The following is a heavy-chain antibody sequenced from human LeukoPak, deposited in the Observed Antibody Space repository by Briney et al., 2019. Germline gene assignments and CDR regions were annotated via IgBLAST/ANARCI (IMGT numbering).Heavy chain of an antibody. CDR2: IYYSGST. CDR3: ARDRDGSHEY. D-gene: IGHD1-26*01. J-gene: IGHJ4*02. Sequence: SETLSLTCTVSGGSISSYYWSWIRQPPGKGLEWIGYIYYSGSTNYNPSLKSRVTISVDTSKNQFSLKLSSVTAADTAVYYCARDRDGSHEYWGQGTLVTVSS. CDR1: GGSISSYY. V-gene: IGHV4-59*01.